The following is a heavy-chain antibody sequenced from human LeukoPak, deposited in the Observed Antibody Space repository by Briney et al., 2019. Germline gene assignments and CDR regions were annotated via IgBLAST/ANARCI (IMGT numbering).Heavy chain of an antibody. Sequence: ASVKVSCKASGGTFSSYAISWVRQAPGQGLEWMGGIIPIFGTANYAQKFQGRVTITADKSTSTAYMELSSLRSDDTAVYYCARGGTLWFGEFSPFDYWGQGTLVTVSS. D-gene: IGHD3-10*01. J-gene: IGHJ4*02. V-gene: IGHV1-69*06. CDR1: GGTFSSYA. CDR3: ARGGTLWFGEFSPFDY. CDR2: IIPIFGTA.